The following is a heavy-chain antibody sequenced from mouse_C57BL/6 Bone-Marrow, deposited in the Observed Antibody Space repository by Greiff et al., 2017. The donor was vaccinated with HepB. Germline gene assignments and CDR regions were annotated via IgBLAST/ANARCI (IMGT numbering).Heavy chain of an antibody. CDR3: ASQPDYYGSSIYAMDY. J-gene: IGHJ4*01. CDR1: GYTFTSYW. CDR2: IDPNSGGT. D-gene: IGHD1-1*01. Sequence: QVQLKQPGAELVKPGASVKLSCKASGYTFTSYWMHWVKQRPGRGLEWIGRIDPNSGGTKYNEKFKSKATLTVDKPSSTAYMQLSSLTSEDSAVYYCASQPDYYGSSIYAMDYWGQGTSVTVSS. V-gene: IGHV1-72*01.